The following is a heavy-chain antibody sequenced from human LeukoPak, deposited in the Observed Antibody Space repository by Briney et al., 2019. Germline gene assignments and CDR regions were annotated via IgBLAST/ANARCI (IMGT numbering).Heavy chain of an antibody. D-gene: IGHD6-19*01. CDR3: ARSNGSGPPLGYYYYGMDV. CDR2: MYSSGST. CDR1: GGSISSYY. J-gene: IGHJ6*02. Sequence: PSETLSLTCTVSGGSISSYYWSWIRQPAGKGLEWIGRMYSSGSTNYNPSLKSRVTMSVDTSKNQFTLKLSSVTAADTAVYYCARSNGSGPPLGYYYYGMDVWGQGTTVTVSS. V-gene: IGHV4-4*07.